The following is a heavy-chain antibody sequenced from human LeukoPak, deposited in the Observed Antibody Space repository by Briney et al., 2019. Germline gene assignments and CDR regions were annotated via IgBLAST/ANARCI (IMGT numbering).Heavy chain of an antibody. CDR1: GYTFTSYD. CDR3: ARSITMVRGVIIHPPGY. J-gene: IGHJ4*02. CDR2: MNPNSGNT. Sequence: ASVKVSCKASGYTFTSYDINWVRQATGQALEWMGWMNPNSGNTGYAQKFQGGVTMTRNTSISTAYMELSSLRSDDTAVYYCARSITMVRGVIIHPPGYWGQGTLVTVSS. D-gene: IGHD3-10*01. V-gene: IGHV1-8*01.